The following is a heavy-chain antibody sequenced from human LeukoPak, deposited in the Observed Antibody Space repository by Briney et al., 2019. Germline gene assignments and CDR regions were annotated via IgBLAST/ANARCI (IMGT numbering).Heavy chain of an antibody. V-gene: IGHV1-46*01. CDR3: ARGLEWLTRRHTWFDP. Sequence: ASVKVSCKASGYTLTSYYMHWVRQAPGQGLEWMGLINPSGGSTSYAQNFQGRVTMTRDTSTSTVYMELSSLRSDDTAVYYCARGLEWLTRRHTWFDPWGQGTLVTVSS. J-gene: IGHJ5*02. CDR1: GYTLTSYY. D-gene: IGHD3-3*01. CDR2: INPSGGST.